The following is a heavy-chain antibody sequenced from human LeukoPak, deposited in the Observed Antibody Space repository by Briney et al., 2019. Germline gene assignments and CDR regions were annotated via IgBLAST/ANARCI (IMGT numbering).Heavy chain of an antibody. D-gene: IGHD1-1*01. CDR2: ISSSRSYI. CDR1: GFTFSSYS. V-gene: IGHV3-21*01. Sequence: GRSLRLSCAASGFTFSSYSMNWVRQAPGKGLEWVSSISSSRSYIYYVDSVKGRFTISRDNAKNSLYLQMNSLRAEDTAVYYCARDLPDEVPSFDLWGRGTLVTVSS. CDR3: ARDLPDEVPSFDL. J-gene: IGHJ2*01.